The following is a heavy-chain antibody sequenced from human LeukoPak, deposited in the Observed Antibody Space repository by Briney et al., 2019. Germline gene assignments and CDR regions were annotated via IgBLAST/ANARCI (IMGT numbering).Heavy chain of an antibody. D-gene: IGHD3-16*01. CDR1: GYTFTAYY. CDR3: AREASEEGGWFDP. Sequence: ASVKVSCKAFGYTFTAYYIHWVRQAPGQGLEWMGIINPSGGTTSYAQKFQGRVTMTRDTSTSTVYMELSSLRSEDTALYYCAREASEEGGWFDPWGQGTLVTVSS. CDR2: INPSGGTT. V-gene: IGHV1-46*03. J-gene: IGHJ5*02.